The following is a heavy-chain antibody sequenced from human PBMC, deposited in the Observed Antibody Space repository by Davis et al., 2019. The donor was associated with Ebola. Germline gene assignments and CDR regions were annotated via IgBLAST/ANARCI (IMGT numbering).Heavy chain of an antibody. Sequence: GESLKISCAASGFTFRSYAMSWVRQAPGKGLEWVSAISGSGGSTYYADSVKGRFTISRDNSKNTLYLQMNSLKIEDTAVYYCARESGGGIDYWGQGTLVTVSS. J-gene: IGHJ4*02. D-gene: IGHD1-26*01. CDR2: ISGSGGST. CDR3: ARESGGGIDY. CDR1: GFTFRSYA. V-gene: IGHV3-23*01.